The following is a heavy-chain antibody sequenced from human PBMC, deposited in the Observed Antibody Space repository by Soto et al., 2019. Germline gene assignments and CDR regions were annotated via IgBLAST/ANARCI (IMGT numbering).Heavy chain of an antibody. J-gene: IGHJ4*02. Sequence: RGESLKSAGKGSGYSFTIYCIGWVRQMPWKGLEWMGIIYPGDSDTRYSPSFQGQVTISADKSISTAYLQWSSLKASDTAMYYCARGGDYDSSGYKRNYFDYWGQGTLVTVSS. CDR3: ARGGDYDSSGYKRNYFDY. D-gene: IGHD3-22*01. CDR1: GYSFTIYC. CDR2: IYPGDSDT. V-gene: IGHV5-51*01.